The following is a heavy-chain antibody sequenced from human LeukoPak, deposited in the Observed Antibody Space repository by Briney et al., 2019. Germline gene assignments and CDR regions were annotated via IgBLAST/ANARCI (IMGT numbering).Heavy chain of an antibody. J-gene: IGHJ5*02. CDR3: ARATTKVSWFDP. V-gene: IGHV4-59*01. Sequence: SETLSLTCTVSGGSISSYYWSWIRQPPGKGLEWIGYIYYSGSTNYNPSLKSRVTITADTSKNQFSLKLSSVTAADTAVYYCARATTKVSWFDPWGQGTLVTVSS. CDR1: GGSISSYY. CDR2: IYYSGST. D-gene: IGHD4-11*01.